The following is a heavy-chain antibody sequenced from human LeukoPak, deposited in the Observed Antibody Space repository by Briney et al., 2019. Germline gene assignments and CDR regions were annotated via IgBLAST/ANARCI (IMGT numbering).Heavy chain of an antibody. Sequence: GGSLRLSCAASGFTFSSYAISWVRQAPGQGLEWMGGIIPIFGTANYAQKFQGRVTITADESTSTAYMELSSLRSEDTAVYYCARGSYYYDSSGYYLPNFDYWGQGTLVTVSS. CDR3: ARGSYYYDSSGYYLPNFDY. D-gene: IGHD3-22*01. CDR1: GFTFSSYA. V-gene: IGHV1-69*01. J-gene: IGHJ4*02. CDR2: IIPIFGTA.